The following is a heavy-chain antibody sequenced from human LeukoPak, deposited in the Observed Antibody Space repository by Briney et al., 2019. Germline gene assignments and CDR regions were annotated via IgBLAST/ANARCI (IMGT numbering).Heavy chain of an antibody. CDR3: AKGQPRDYDILTGYPRDHFDY. J-gene: IGHJ4*02. CDR1: GFTLSSYA. D-gene: IGHD3-9*01. CDR2: ISGSGGST. V-gene: IGHV3-23*01. Sequence: GGSLRLSCAASGFTLSSYAMSWVRQAPGKGLEWVSAISGSGGSTYYADSVKGRFTISRDNSKNTLYLQMNSLRAEDTAVYYCAKGQPRDYDILTGYPRDHFDYWGQGTLVTVSS.